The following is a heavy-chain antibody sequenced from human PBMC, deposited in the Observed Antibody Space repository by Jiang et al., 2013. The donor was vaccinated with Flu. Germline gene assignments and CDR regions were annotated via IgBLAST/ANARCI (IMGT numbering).Heavy chain of an antibody. V-gene: IGHV3-23*01. D-gene: IGHD2-2*01. CDR1: GFIFRNYA. J-gene: IGHJ5*02. CDR3: AKDRGYQLFYNWFDP. Sequence: VQLLESGGGLGQPGGSLRLSCAASGFIFRNYAMSWVRQAPGKGLEWVSGISGSGGSTDYADSVKGRFTISRDNSNNTLYLQMNSLRDDDTAVYYCAKDRGYQLFYNWFDPWGQGTLVTVSS. CDR2: ISGSGGST.